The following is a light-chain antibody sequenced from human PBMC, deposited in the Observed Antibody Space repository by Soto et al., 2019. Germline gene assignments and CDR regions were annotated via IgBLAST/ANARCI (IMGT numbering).Light chain of an antibody. Sequence: DIQMTQSPYTLSASVGDRVTITCRASQGISTWLAWYQQKPGTAPKLLIYDASSLESGVPSRFSGSGSGTEFTLTISSLQTDDFSTYYCQQYHSYWTFGQGTQVDIX. CDR2: DAS. CDR3: QQYHSYWT. CDR1: QGISTW. J-gene: IGKJ1*01. V-gene: IGKV1-5*01.